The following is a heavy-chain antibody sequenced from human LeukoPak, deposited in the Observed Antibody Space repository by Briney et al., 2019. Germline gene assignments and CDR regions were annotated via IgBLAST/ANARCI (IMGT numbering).Heavy chain of an antibody. V-gene: IGHV4-34*01. CDR2: INHSGST. CDR1: GGSFSGYY. CDR3: ARGRFLEWLYSYYYYGMDV. J-gene: IGHJ6*02. D-gene: IGHD3-3*01. Sequence: SETLSLTCAVYGGSFSGYYWSWIRQPPGKGLEWIGEINHSGSTNYNPSLKSRVTISVDTSKNQFSLKLSSVTAADTAVYYCARGRFLEWLYSYYYYGMDVWGQGTTVTVSS.